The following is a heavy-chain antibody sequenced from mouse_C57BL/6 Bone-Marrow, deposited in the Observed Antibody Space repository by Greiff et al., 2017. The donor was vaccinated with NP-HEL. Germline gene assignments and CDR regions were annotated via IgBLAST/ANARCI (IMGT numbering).Heavy chain of an antibody. Sequence: EVKLVESGPELVKPGASVKISCKASGYSFTGYYMNWVKQSPEKSLEWIGEINPSTGRTTYNQKFKAKATLTVDKSSSTAYMQLKSLTSEDSAVYYCARSGLRRRFAYWGQGTLVTVSA. CDR2: INPSTGRT. J-gene: IGHJ3*01. CDR3: ARSGLRRRFAY. D-gene: IGHD2-4*01. V-gene: IGHV1-42*01. CDR1: GYSFTGYY.